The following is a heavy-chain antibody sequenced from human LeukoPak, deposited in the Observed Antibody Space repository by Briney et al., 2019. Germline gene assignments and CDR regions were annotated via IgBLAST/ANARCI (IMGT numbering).Heavy chain of an antibody. J-gene: IGHJ4*02. Sequence: GGSLRLSCAASGFTFSSYSMNWVRQAPGKGLEWVSYISSSSSTIYYADSVKGRFTISRDNAKNSLYLQMNSLRAEDTAVYYCARDHCSSTSCYRFDYWGQGTLVTVSS. CDR3: ARDHCSSTSCYRFDY. V-gene: IGHV3-48*01. CDR1: GFTFSSYS. D-gene: IGHD2-2*01. CDR2: ISSSSSTI.